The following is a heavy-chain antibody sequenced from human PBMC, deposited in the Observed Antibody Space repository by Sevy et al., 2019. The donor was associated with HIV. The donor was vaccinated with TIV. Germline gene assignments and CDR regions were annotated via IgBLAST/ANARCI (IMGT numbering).Heavy chain of an antibody. CDR3: ARWGDYCSGGSCYSSEYFQH. Sequence: ASVKVSCKASGYTFTSYYLSWVRQAPGQGLEWMGWISGNNGHTNYAQKLQGRVTMTTDTSTSTAYMELRSLRSDDKAVYDCARWGDYCSGGSCYSSEYFQHWGQGTLVTVSS. CDR1: GYTFTSYY. V-gene: IGHV1-18*01. CDR2: ISGNNGHT. J-gene: IGHJ1*01. D-gene: IGHD2-15*01.